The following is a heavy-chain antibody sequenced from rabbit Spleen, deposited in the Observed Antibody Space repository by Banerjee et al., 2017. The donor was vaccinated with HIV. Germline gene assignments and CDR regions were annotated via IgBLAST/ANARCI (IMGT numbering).Heavy chain of an antibody. Sequence: QEQLEESAGGLVQPGGSLTLTCTASGFSISSYYMNWVRQAPGKGLEWIGCIYSSNIITWYATWAKGRVTISKTSSTTVTLQMTSLTAADTATYFCARGGYGGHIYAMGLWGPGTLVTVS. V-gene: IGHV1S45*01. CDR2: IYSSNIIT. D-gene: IGHD4-2*01. CDR3: ARGGYGGHIYAMGL. J-gene: IGHJ4*01. CDR1: GFSISSYYM.